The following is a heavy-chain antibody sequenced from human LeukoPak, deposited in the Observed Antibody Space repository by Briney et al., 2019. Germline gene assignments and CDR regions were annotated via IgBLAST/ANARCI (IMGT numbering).Heavy chain of an antibody. CDR3: ARELRLLGKNYYHYYMDV. J-gene: IGHJ6*03. CDR2: IYYSGST. D-gene: IGHD3-22*01. Sequence: SETLSLTCTVSGGSISSSSYYWGWIRQPPGKGLEWIGSIYYSGSTYYNPSLKSRVTISVDTSKNQFSLKLSSVTAADTAVYYCARELRLLGKNYYHYYMDVWGKGTTVTVSS. CDR1: GGSISSSSYY. V-gene: IGHV4-39*07.